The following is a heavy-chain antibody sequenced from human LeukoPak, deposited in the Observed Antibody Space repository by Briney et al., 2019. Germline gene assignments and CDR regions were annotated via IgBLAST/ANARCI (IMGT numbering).Heavy chain of an antibody. CDR1: GXRFTTYW. V-gene: IGHV5-51*01. CDR2: IYPGDSDT. J-gene: IGHJ6*02. Sequence: GESLKISCKASGXRFTTYWIGWVRQMPGKGLEWMGIIYPGDSDTRYSPSFEGQVTISADKSITTAYLQWSSLKASDTAMYYCARPWGSSSTGSYYYSGMDVWGQGTTVTVSS. CDR3: ARPWGSSSTGSYYYSGMDV. D-gene: IGHD6-6*01.